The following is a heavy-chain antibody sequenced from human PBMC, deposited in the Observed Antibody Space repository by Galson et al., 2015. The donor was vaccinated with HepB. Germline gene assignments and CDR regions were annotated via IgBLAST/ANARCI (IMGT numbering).Heavy chain of an antibody. CDR1: GGSINSYY. V-gene: IGHV4-59*01. CDR2: IYYSGSI. J-gene: IGHJ4*02. Sequence: SETLSLTCTVSGGSINSYYCSWIRQPPGKGLEWIGYIYYSGSINYNPSLRSRVTISVDTSKNQFSLKMSSVTAADTAVYYCASSPNLAYCGGDCFSIDYWGQGTLVTVSS. CDR3: ASSPNLAYCGGDCFSIDY. D-gene: IGHD2-21*01.